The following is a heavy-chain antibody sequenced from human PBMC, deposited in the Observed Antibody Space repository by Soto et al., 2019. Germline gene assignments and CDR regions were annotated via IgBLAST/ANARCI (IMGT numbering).Heavy chain of an antibody. CDR3: ARLRYFGVSKRIDY. V-gene: IGHV4-31*03. CDR2: VYYSGST. CDR1: GGSISSGGYY. Sequence: QVQLQESGPGLVKPSQTLSLTCTVSGGSISSGGYYWSWIRQHPGKGLEWIGYVYYSGSTYCNRSIKSGVSMSVVTAKNPFSLKLSSCSSADTAVYYCARLRYFGVSKRIDYGGQGTLVTVS. J-gene: IGHJ4*02. D-gene: IGHD3-9*01.